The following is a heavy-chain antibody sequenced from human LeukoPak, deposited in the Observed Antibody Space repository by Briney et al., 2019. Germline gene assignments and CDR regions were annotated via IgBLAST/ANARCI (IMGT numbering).Heavy chain of an antibody. V-gene: IGHV3-30*02. J-gene: IGHJ4*02. CDR3: VKEIH. CDR2: IGFNARDV. CDR1: GFTFSSYG. Sequence: GGSLRLSCAASGFTFSSYGMNWVRQAPGKGLEWIGFIGFNARDVYYADSVKGRFTLSRDNAEKTLYLEMTSLRAEDTAVYYCVKEIHWGQGTLVIVSS.